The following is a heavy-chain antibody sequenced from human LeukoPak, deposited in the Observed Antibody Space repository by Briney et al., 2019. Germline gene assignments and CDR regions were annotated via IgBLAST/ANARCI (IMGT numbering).Heavy chain of an antibody. J-gene: IGHJ4*02. CDR1: GFTFSSNY. CDR3: AREGSYGNGVGY. CDR2: IYSGGST. Sequence: GGSLRLSCAASGFTFSSNYMSWVRQAPGKGLEWVSLIYSGGSTYYADSVKGRFTISRDNSKNTLFLQMNRLRAEDTAVYYCAREGSYGNGVGYWGQGTLVTVSS. D-gene: IGHD1-1*01. V-gene: IGHV3-53*01.